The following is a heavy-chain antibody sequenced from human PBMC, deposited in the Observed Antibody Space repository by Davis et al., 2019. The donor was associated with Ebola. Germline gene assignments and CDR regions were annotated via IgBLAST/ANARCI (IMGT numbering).Heavy chain of an antibody. CDR1: GFTFSTYV. V-gene: IGHV3-23*01. Sequence: AGSLTLSCSVSGFTFSTYVMSWVRQAPGKGLEWASTYVTSADTYYADSVKGRFTISRDNSKNTLYLQMNGLRVEDTAIYYCAKDNRNIWSEVWGQGTMVTVSS. CDR2: VTSADT. D-gene: IGHD2/OR15-2a*01. CDR3: AKDNRNIWSEV. J-gene: IGHJ3*01.